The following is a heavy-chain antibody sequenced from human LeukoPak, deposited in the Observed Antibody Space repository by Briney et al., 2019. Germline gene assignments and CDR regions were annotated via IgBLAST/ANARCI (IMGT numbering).Heavy chain of an antibody. CDR2: IYYSGST. V-gene: IGHV4-61*01. Sequence: SETLSLTCTVSGGSFSSGSYYWSWIRQPPGKGLEWIGYIYYSGSTNYNPSLKSRVTISVDTSKNQLSLKLDSVTAADTAVYYCARDLGRAVAGAFDYWGQGTLVTVSS. CDR3: ARDLGRAVAGAFDY. D-gene: IGHD6-19*01. CDR1: GGSFSSGSYY. J-gene: IGHJ4*02.